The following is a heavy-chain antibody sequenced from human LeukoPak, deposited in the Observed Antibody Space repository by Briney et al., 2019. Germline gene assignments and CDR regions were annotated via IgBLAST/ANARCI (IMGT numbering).Heavy chain of an antibody. Sequence: GGSLRLSCAASGFTFSSYGMHWVRQAPGKGLEWVAVISCDGSNKYYADSVKGRFTISRDNSKNTLYLQMNSLRAEDTAVYYCAKDVAGDGEAIVDYWGQGTLVTVSS. CDR3: AKDVAGDGEAIVDY. V-gene: IGHV3-30*18. D-gene: IGHD2-15*01. J-gene: IGHJ4*02. CDR1: GFTFSSYG. CDR2: ISCDGSNK.